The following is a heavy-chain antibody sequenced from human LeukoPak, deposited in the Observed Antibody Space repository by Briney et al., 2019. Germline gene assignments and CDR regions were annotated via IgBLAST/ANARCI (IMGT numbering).Heavy chain of an antibody. V-gene: IGHV3-30-3*01. CDR3: ARAGVGSIWTNYYFDY. D-gene: IGHD3-3*01. Sequence: GGSLRLSCAASGFTFSRFNMNWVRQAPGKGLEWVAIISYDGNNKYYADSVKGRFTISRDNSKNTLYLQMNSLRAEDTAVYYCARAGVGSIWTNYYFDYWGQGTLVTVSS. J-gene: IGHJ4*02. CDR1: GFTFSRFN. CDR2: ISYDGNNK.